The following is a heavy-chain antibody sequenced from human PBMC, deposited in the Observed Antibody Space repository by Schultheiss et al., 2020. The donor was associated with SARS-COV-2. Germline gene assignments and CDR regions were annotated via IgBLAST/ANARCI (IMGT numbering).Heavy chain of an antibody. Sequence: GESLKISCAASGFTFSDYYMSWIRQAPGKGLEWVSSISSSSSYIYYADSVKGRFTISRDNAKNSLYLQMNSLRAEDTAVYYCARWVRVGERSYYFDYWGQGNLVTVSS. J-gene: IGHJ4*02. D-gene: IGHD3-16*01. CDR3: ARWVRVGERSYYFDY. CDR2: ISSSSSYI. V-gene: IGHV3-11*06. CDR1: GFTFSDYY.